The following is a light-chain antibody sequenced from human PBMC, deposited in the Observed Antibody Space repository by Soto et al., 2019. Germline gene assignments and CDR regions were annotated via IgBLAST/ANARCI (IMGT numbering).Light chain of an antibody. V-gene: IGLV2-8*01. CDR1: KSDIGVYDF. Sequence: QSALTQPPSASGSPGQSVTISCTGTKSDIGVYDFVSWYQHHPGKAPRLIIYEVVQRPSGVPDRFSGSKSGNTASLTVSGLQAEDEADYFCQSYAGRNTYAFGSGTKV. CDR2: EVV. J-gene: IGLJ1*01. CDR3: QSYAGRNTYA.